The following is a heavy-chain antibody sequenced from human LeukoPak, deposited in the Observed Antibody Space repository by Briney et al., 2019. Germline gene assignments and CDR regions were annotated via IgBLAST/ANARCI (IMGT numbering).Heavy chain of an antibody. CDR1: GGSISSYY. CDR2: FHNSGIT. D-gene: IGHD1-26*01. CDR3: VSGVVGAAPHY. Sequence: SETLSLTCTVSGGSISSYYWSWIRQPPGKGLEWIGYFHNSGITNYSPSLKSRVTISVDTSRNQFSLNLNSVTVADTAVYYCVSGVVGAAPHYWGQGTLVTVSS. V-gene: IGHV4-59*01. J-gene: IGHJ4*02.